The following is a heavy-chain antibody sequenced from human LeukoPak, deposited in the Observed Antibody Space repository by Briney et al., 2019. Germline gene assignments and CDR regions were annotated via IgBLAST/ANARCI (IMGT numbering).Heavy chain of an antibody. CDR3: AKNPVVVVAAGIDY. Sequence: GGSLRLSCAASGFSFGSYAISWVRQAPGKGLEWVSAISGSGGSTYYADSVKGRFTISRDNSKNTLYLQMNSLRAEDTAVYYCAKNPVVVVAAGIDYWGQGTLVTVSS. V-gene: IGHV3-23*01. CDR1: GFSFGSYA. D-gene: IGHD2-15*01. J-gene: IGHJ4*02. CDR2: ISGSGGST.